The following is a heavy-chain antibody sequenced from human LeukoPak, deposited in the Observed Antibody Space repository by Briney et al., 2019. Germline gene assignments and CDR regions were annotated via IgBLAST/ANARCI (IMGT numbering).Heavy chain of an antibody. CDR1: GFTFSSYA. J-gene: IGHJ4*02. CDR3: AKDDGMGYCSSTSCYRGPFDY. CDR2: ISGSGGST. Sequence: PGGSLRLSCAASGFTFSSYAMSWVRQAPGKGLEWVSIISGSGGSTNYADSVKGRFTISRDNSKNTLHLQMNSLRAEDTAVYYCAKDDGMGYCSSTSCYRGPFDYWGQGTLVTVSS. V-gene: IGHV3-23*01. D-gene: IGHD2-2*02.